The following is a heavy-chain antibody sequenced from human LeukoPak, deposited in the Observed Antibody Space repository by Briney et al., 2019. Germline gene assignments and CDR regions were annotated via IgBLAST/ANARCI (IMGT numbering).Heavy chain of an antibody. CDR2: IYHNGNT. V-gene: IGHV4-38-2*01. CDR1: GYSISSGYY. D-gene: IGHD5-18*01. CDR3: ARVRYNYGDSDY. J-gene: IGHJ4*02. Sequence: SETLSLTCAVSGYSISSGYYWGWIRQPPGKGLEWIGTIYHNGNTYYNPSLKTRVTISVDTSNNQFSLIPNSVTAADTAAYYCARVRYNYGDSDYWGQGTLVTVSS.